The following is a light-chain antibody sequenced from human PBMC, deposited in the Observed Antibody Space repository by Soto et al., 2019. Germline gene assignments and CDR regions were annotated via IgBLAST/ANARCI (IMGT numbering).Light chain of an antibody. CDR2: EES. V-gene: IGKV1-9*01. CDR3: QQVKTYPRT. Sequence: DIHLTQSPSFLSASVGDRVTITCRPSQAVPNNMAWYQQKPGKPPKLLIYEESTLHSGVQSRFSGRKSGTQFTLTNDSLQPEDFATYYCQQVKTYPRTFGGGTKVEIK. CDR1: QAVPNN. J-gene: IGKJ4*01.